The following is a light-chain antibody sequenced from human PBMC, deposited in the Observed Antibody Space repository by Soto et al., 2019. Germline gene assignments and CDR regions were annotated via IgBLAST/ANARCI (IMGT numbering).Light chain of an antibody. Sequence: DSVMAQSPSSLPASGGDRISMTCRASQSIGAYLSWYQQKPGKAPKLLIYGGSSRATGIPVRFSGSGSETDFTLTITRLEPEDFAVYYCQQYSSSRTFGQGTKMDIK. CDR2: GGS. CDR1: QSIGAY. J-gene: IGKJ1*01. CDR3: QQYSSSRT. V-gene: IGKV1-39*01.